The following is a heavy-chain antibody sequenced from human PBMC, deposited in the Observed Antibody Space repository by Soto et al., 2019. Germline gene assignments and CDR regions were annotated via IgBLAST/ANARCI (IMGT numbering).Heavy chain of an antibody. Sequence: QVQLQESGPGRVKPSQTLSLTCTVSGGSISSGGYYWSWIRQHPGKGLEWIGYIYYSGSTYYNPSLKSRVTISVDTSKNQCSLKLSSVTAADTAVYYCARGGIAAAAPPDYWGQGTLVTVSS. J-gene: IGHJ4*02. CDR2: IYYSGST. CDR3: ARGGIAAAAPPDY. CDR1: GGSISSGGYY. V-gene: IGHV4-31*03. D-gene: IGHD6-13*01.